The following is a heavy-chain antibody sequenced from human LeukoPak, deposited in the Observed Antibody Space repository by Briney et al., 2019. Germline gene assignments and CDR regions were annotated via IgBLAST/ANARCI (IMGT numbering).Heavy chain of an antibody. J-gene: IGHJ4*02. D-gene: IGHD5-12*01. CDR3: ARVAYSAYDYPTLLPPFDY. CDR2: IKQDGSEK. CDR1: GFSFSSYW. V-gene: IGHV3-7*01. Sequence: GGSLRLSCAASGFSFSSYWMSWVRQAPGKGLEWVANIKQDGSEKYYVASVKGRFTITRDNAKNSLYLQMNSLRAEDTAMYYCARVAYSAYDYPTLLPPFDYWGQGALVTVSS.